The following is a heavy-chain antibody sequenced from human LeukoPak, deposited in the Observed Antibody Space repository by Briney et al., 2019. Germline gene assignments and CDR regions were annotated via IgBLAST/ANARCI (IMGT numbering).Heavy chain of an antibody. CDR2: INPTGGST. CDR1: GYTFTSYY. CDR3: ARDNSVGDNAWWFDP. D-gene: IGHD1-26*01. J-gene: IGHJ5*02. V-gene: IGHV1-46*01. Sequence: ASVKVSCKASGYTFTSYYMHWVRQAPGQGLEWMGLINPTGGSTGYAQKFQDRVTMTRDMSTSTDYMELSSLRSEDTAIYYCARDNSVGDNAWWFDPWGQGTLVTASS.